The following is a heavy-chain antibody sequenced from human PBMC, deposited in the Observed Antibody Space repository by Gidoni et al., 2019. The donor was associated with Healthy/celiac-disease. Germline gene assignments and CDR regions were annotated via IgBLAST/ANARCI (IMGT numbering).Heavy chain of an antibody. CDR3: ATAFYYDSSAYHY. Sequence: EVQLLESGGGLVQHGGSLRLSCAASGFTFSSYAMSWVRQAPGQGLEWVSAISGSGGSTYYADSVKGRFTISRDNSKNTLYLQMNSLRAEDTAVYYCATAFYYDSSAYHYWGQGTLVTVSS. V-gene: IGHV3-23*01. D-gene: IGHD3-22*01. CDR2: ISGSGGST. CDR1: GFTFSSYA. J-gene: IGHJ4*02.